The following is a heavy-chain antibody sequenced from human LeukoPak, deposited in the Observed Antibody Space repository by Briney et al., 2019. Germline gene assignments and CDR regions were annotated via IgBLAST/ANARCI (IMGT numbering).Heavy chain of an antibody. CDR1: GFSLSTSGVG. V-gene: IGHV2-5*02. J-gene: IGHJ5*02. D-gene: IGHD3-10*01. CDR3: AHRRYGSGSYYRKGQNWFDP. CDR2: IYGGDDK. Sequence: SGPTLVKPTQTLTLTCTFSGFSLSTSGVGVGWIRQPPGKALEWLALIYGGDDKRYSPSLKSRLTITKDTSKNQVVLTMTNMDPVDTATYYCAHRRYGSGSYYRKGQNWFDPWGQGTLVTVSS.